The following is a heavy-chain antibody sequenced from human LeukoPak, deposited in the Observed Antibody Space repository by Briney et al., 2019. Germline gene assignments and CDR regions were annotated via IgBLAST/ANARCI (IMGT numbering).Heavy chain of an antibody. CDR3: AKGGATVIDY. CDR1: AFTFSSYW. D-gene: IGHD4-17*01. J-gene: IGHJ4*02. CDR2: INSDGIST. V-gene: IGHV3-74*01. Sequence: GGSLRLSCAASAFTFSSYWMHWVRQAPGKGLVWVSRINSDGISTSYPDSVKGRFTISRDNAKNTLYLQMNSLRAEDTAVYYCAKGGATVIDYWGQGTLVTVSS.